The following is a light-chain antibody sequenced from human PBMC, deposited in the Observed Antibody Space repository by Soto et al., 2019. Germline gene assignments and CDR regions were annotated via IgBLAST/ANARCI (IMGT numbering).Light chain of an antibody. CDR2: RDT. V-gene: IGLV1-40*01. CDR1: RSNIGAGYD. J-gene: IGLJ1*01. Sequence: QSLLTHHPSLSGAPGQRVTISCTGSRSNIGAGYDVHWYQQVPATAPKLLIYRDTTRPSGVPDRFSGSKSGTSASLAITGLLAEDEADYYCQSYDSSLSGSIVFGAGTKVTV. CDR3: QSYDSSLSGSIV.